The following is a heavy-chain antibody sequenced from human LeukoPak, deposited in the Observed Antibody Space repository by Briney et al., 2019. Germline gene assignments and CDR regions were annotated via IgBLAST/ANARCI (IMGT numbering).Heavy chain of an antibody. CDR1: GYSFTSYW. CDR2: IYPGDSDT. CDR3: ARGSYDSSGYPDAFDI. D-gene: IGHD3-22*01. Sequence: LGESLKISCKGSGYSFTSYWIGWVRQMPGKGLEWMGIIYPGDSDTRYSPSFQGQVTISADKPISTAYLQWSSLKASDTAMYYCARGSYDSSGYPDAFDIWGQGTMVTVSS. J-gene: IGHJ3*02. V-gene: IGHV5-51*01.